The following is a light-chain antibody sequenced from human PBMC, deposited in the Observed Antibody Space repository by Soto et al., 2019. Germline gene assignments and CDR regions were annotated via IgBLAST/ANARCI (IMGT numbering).Light chain of an antibody. Sequence: EIVLTQSPGTLSLSPGERATLSCRASQSVSSSQLGWYQQKPGQAPRRLIYGASSRATGIPDRFSGSGSGTDFTLTISRLEPEDFAVYYCQQYGSSPLVTFGQGTRLEIK. CDR2: GAS. CDR1: QSVSSSQ. J-gene: IGKJ5*01. V-gene: IGKV3-20*01. CDR3: QQYGSSPLVT.